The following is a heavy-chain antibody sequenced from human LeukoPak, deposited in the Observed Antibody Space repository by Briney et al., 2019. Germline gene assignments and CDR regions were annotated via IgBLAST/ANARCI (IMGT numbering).Heavy chain of an antibody. CDR2: INPNSGGT. D-gene: IGHD6-19*01. CDR3: ARDSAVAVXXSIDY. J-gene: IGHJ4*02. CDR1: GYTFTGYY. V-gene: IGHV1-2*02. Sequence: AXVKVSCXASGYTFTGYYMHWVRQAPGQGLEWMGWINPNSGGTNYAQKFQGRVTMTRDTSISTAYMELSRLRSDDTAVYYCARDSAVAVXXSIDYWGQXTLVTVSS.